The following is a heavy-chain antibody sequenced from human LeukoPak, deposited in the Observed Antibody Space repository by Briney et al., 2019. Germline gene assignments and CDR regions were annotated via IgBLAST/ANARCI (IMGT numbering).Heavy chain of an antibody. CDR3: ARRLDDAFDI. V-gene: IGHV5-51*01. Sequence: GESLKISCKGSGYSFTSYCSGWVRQMPGKGLEWMGIIYPGDSDTRYSPSFQGQVTISADKSISTACLQWSSLKASDTAMYYCARRLDDAFDIWGQGTMVTVSS. CDR1: GYSFTSYC. D-gene: IGHD6-6*01. J-gene: IGHJ3*02. CDR2: IYPGDSDT.